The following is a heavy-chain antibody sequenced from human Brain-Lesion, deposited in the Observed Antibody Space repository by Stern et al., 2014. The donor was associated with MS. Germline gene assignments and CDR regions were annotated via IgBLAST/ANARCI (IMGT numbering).Heavy chain of an antibody. CDR1: GGSISSSTYY. Sequence: QVQLEESGPGLVKPSETLSLTCTVSGGSISSSTYYWAWLRPPPGKGLEWIGKIYYSGFTYYNPSLKRRVTISVDMSKNQFSLKLSSVTAADTAIYYCARHDSVPRPSQLYSARDRGPGYFDYWGQGTLVTVSS. V-gene: IGHV4-39*01. CDR3: ARHDSVPRPSQLYSARDRGPGYFDY. D-gene: IGHD1-26*01. J-gene: IGHJ4*02. CDR2: IYYSGFT.